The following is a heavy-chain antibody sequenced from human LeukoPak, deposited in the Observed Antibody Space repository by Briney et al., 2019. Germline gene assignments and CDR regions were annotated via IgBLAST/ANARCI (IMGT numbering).Heavy chain of an antibody. J-gene: IGHJ5*02. CDR2: IRYDGSNK. D-gene: IGHD2/OR15-2a*01. Sequence: GGSLRLSCAASGFTFSSYGMHWVRQAPGKGLEWVAFIRYDGSNKYYADSVKGRFTISRDNAKSSLYLQMNSLRAEDTAVYYCARDLDGGSMLDPWGQGTLVTVSS. V-gene: IGHV3-30*02. CDR1: GFTFSSYG. CDR3: ARDLDGGSMLDP.